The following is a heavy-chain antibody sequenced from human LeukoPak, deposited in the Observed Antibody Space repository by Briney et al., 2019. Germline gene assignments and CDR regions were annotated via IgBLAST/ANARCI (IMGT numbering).Heavy chain of an antibody. CDR3: ARSPDDWNYDYYYMDV. Sequence: SETLSLTCTVSGGSISSGSYYWSWIRQPAGKGLEWIGRIYTSGSTNYNPSLKSRVTISVDRSKNQFSLKLSSVTAADTAVYYCARSPDDWNYDYYYMDVWGKGTTVTVSS. D-gene: IGHD1-1*01. J-gene: IGHJ6*03. V-gene: IGHV4-61*02. CDR2: IYTSGST. CDR1: GGSISSGSYY.